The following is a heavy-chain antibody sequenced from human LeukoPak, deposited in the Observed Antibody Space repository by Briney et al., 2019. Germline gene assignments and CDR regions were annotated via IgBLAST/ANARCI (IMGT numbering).Heavy chain of an antibody. Sequence: SETLSLTCTVSGGSISSYYWSWIRQPAGKGLEWIGRIYTSGSTNYNPSLKSRVTVSVDTSKNQFSLKLSSVTAADTAVYYCARAYSSSWYDGHYFDYWGQGTLVTVSS. CDR1: GGSISSYY. CDR2: IYTSGST. CDR3: ARAYSSSWYDGHYFDY. D-gene: IGHD6-13*01. J-gene: IGHJ4*02. V-gene: IGHV4-4*07.